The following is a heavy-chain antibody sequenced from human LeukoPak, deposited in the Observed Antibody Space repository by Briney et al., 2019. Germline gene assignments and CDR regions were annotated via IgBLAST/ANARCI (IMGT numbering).Heavy chain of an antibody. D-gene: IGHD3-16*01. Sequence: SETLSLTCTVSGGSISSSVYYWGWIRQPPGKGLEWIGNIYYSGSTYSNPSLKSRVTISVDTSKNQFSLKLTSVTAADTAVYYCARDGGIPYYFDFWGQGTLVTVSS. CDR1: GGSISSSVYY. J-gene: IGHJ4*02. CDR2: IYYSGST. V-gene: IGHV4-39*07. CDR3: ARDGGIPYYFDF.